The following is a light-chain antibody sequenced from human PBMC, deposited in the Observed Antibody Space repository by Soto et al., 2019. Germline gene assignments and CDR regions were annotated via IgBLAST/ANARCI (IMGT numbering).Light chain of an antibody. CDR2: DAS. CDR1: QSVSTNY. Sequence: EIVLTQSPGTLSLSTGQRATLSCRASQSVSTNYLVWYQQKPGQAPRLLIYDASNRATGIPDRFSGSGSGTDFTLTISRLEPEDFAVYYCQQYGSSPLTFGGGTKVEIK. CDR3: QQYGSSPLT. J-gene: IGKJ4*01. V-gene: IGKV3-20*01.